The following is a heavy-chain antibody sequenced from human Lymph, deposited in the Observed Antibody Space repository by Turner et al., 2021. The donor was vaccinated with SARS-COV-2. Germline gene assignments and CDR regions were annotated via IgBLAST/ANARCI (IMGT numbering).Heavy chain of an antibody. CDR1: GFTLSTYS. Sequence: EVQLVESGGGLVKPGGSLRLSCAASGFTLSTYSMNWVRQAPGKGLGWISSISSSSSYIYYADSVKGRFTISRDDAKNSLYLQMNSLRAEDTAVYYCARDIPTTADYFDYWGQGTLVTVSS. D-gene: IGHD4-17*01. V-gene: IGHV3-21*01. CDR3: ARDIPTTADYFDY. J-gene: IGHJ4*02. CDR2: ISSSSSYI.